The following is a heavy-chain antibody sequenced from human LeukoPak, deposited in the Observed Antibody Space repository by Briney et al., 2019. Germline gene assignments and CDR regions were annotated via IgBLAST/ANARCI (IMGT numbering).Heavy chain of an antibody. CDR2: ISSSSSYI. V-gene: IGHV3-21*01. CDR3: ARGISTDSSAYYLIGGFDY. D-gene: IGHD3-22*01. CDR1: GFTFSSYS. Sequence: GGSLGLSCAASGFTFSSYSMNWVRQAPGKGLEWVSSISSSSSYIYYADSVKGRFTISRDNAKNSLYLQMNSLRAEDTAVYYCARGISTDSSAYYLIGGFDYWGQGTLVTVSS. J-gene: IGHJ4*02.